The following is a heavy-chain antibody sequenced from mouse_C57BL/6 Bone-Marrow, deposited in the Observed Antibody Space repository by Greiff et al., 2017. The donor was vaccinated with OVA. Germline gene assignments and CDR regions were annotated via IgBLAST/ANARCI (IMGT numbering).Heavy chain of an antibody. V-gene: IGHV5-4*03. CDR3: IWEISNFYASSNPFGG. CDR1: GFTFSSYA. J-gene: IGHJ2*01. Sequence: DVMLVESGGGLVKPGGSLKLSCAASGFTFSSYAMSWVRQTPEKRLEWVATISDGGSYTYYPDTVKGRFTISRDNAKNNLYLQMIHLKSEDTAMYYCIWEISNFYASSNPFGGWGNGATLTVSS. D-gene: IGHD1-1*01. CDR2: ISDGGSYT.